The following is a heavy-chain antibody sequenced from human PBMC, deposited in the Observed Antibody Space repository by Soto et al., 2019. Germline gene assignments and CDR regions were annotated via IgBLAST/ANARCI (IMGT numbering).Heavy chain of an antibody. V-gene: IGHV3-48*03. CDR3: ARSGYNWNDGARGYFDY. CDR1: GFTFSSYE. Sequence: EVQLVESGGGLVQPGGSLRLSCAASGFTFSSYEMNWVRQAPGKGLEWVSYISSSGRTIYYADSVKGRFTISRDNAKNSLYLQMNSLTAEDTAFYYCARSGYNWNDGARGYFDYWGQGTLVTVSS. CDR2: ISSSGRTI. J-gene: IGHJ4*02. D-gene: IGHD1-20*01.